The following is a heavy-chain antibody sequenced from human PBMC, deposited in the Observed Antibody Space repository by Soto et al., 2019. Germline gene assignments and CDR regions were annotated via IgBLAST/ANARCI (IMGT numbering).Heavy chain of an antibody. CDR2: ISSSTSHT. Sequence: QVQLVESGGGLVKPGGSLRLSCAVSGFTFSDYYMTCIRQAPGKGLEWVSCISSSTSHTNYADSVKGRFTISRDNAKNSLFLQMNSLRAEDTAVYYCARGRGAAADYFDFWGQGTLVTVSS. CDR3: ARGRGAAADYFDF. V-gene: IGHV3-11*05. J-gene: IGHJ4*02. CDR1: GFTFSDYY. D-gene: IGHD6-13*01.